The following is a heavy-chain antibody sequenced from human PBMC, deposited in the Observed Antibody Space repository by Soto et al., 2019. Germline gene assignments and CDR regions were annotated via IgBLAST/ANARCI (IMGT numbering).Heavy chain of an antibody. V-gene: IGHV3-30*03. J-gene: IGHJ6*01. CDR1: GFTFSDCS. D-gene: IGHD5-12*01. Sequence: GGSLRLSCAACGFTFSDCSIHWVRQAPGKGLEWVASTSYNGSNKYYGDSVKGRFTISRDNSKNTLHLEMITLRPEDTAVYYCARDSKREDFPYGYFYEVMEGWGRRTTVPVCS. CDR2: TSYNGSNK. CDR3: ARDSKREDFPYGYFYEVMEG.